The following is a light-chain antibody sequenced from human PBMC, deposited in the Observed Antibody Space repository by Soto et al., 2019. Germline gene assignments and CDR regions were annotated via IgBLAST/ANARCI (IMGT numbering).Light chain of an antibody. CDR2: GAS. CDR1: QSVSSN. J-gene: IGKJ5*01. Sequence: IVFTQSPGTLSLSPGERATFSCRASQSVSSNYLAWYQQKPGQAPRLFIYGASTRATGIPARFSGSGSGTEFTLTISSLQSDDFALYYCQQYNNWPPVPFGQGTRLDIK. V-gene: IGKV3-15*01. CDR3: QQYNNWPPVP.